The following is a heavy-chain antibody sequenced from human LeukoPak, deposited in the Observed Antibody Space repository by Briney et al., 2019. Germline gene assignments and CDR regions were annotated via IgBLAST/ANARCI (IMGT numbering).Heavy chain of an antibody. J-gene: IGHJ4*02. D-gene: IGHD3-3*01. V-gene: IGHV1-2*02. CDR3: HRVSVGVVIPSDY. CDR1: GYTFTGYY. CDR2: INPNSGGT. Sequence: GASVKVSCKASGYTFTGYYMHWVRQAPGQGLEWMGWINPNSGGTNYAQKFQGRVTMTRDTSISTAYMELSRLRSDDTAVYYCHRVSVGVVIPSDYWGQGTLVTVSS.